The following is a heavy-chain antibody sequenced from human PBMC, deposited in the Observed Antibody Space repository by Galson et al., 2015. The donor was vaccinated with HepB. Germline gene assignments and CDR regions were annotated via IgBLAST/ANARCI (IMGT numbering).Heavy chain of an antibody. Sequence: SLRLSCAASRFTFSSYAMNWVRQAPGKGLEWVAVISYDGTDKYYADSVKGRFTISRDNSKHTLYLQMNSLRAEDTAVYYCARDLGRTAYYGMDVWGQGTTVIVSS. CDR1: RFTFSSYA. V-gene: IGHV3-30-3*01. CDR3: ARDLGRTAYYGMDV. J-gene: IGHJ6*02. D-gene: IGHD1-26*01. CDR2: ISYDGTDK.